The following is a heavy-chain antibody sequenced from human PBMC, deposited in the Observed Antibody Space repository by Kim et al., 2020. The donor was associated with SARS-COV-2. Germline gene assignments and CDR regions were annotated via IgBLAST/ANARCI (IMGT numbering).Heavy chain of an antibody. CDR3: SRTGPPVNSIYFQE. V-gene: IGHV3-23*01. CDR2: TTGGVGDT. CDR1: GFSLRDYA. D-gene: IGHD1-1*01. J-gene: IGHJ1*01. Sequence: GGSLRLSCVVSGFSLRDYAMAWVRQAPGKGLEWVSTTGGVGDTYYLKSVRGRVTVSRDNSENTFYLQMDSLRVEETAIYYCSRTGPPVNSIYFQEWGQGT.